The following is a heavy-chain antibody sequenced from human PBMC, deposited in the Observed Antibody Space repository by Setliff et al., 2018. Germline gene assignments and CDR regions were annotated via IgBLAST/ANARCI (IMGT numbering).Heavy chain of an antibody. CDR1: GYPFISHD. CDR3: ARDLGDSGSYSPGSDY. J-gene: IGHJ4*02. D-gene: IGHD1-26*01. Sequence: ASVKVSCKASGYPFISHDINWVRQAPGQGLEWMGWMNPNSGKTGYAQKFQGRVIMTRNTSISTAYLELNTLRSDDTAVYYCARDLGDSGSYSPGSDYWGQGTLVTVSS. CDR2: MNPNSGKT. V-gene: IGHV1-8*02.